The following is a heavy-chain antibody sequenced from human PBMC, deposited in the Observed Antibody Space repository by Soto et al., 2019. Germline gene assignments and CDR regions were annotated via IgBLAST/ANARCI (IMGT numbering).Heavy chain of an antibody. D-gene: IGHD3-16*01. CDR3: AHRVHFGIGGAQFFDH. V-gene: IGHV2-5*02. J-gene: IGHJ4*02. CDR1: GVSLTTSGAS. CDR2: IFWDDDR. Sequence: QITLKESGPTLVKPTQTLTLTCSFSGVSLTTSGASVALMRHYPGKAPEWLALIFWDDDRRYSPSLRTRLTITKDAPRNQVVLTMTNMDPVDTATYYCAHRVHFGIGGAQFFDHWGQGILVTVSS.